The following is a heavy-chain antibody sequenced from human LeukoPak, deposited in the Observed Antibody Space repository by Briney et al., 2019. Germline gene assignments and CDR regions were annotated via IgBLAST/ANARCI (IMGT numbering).Heavy chain of an antibody. CDR1: GGSFSGYY. CDR3: ARAPLYSSGWYRSNNWFDP. J-gene: IGHJ5*02. Sequence: TSETLSLTCAVYGGSFSGYYWSWIRQPPGKGLEWIGEINHSGSTNYNPSLKSRVTISVDTSKNQFSLKLSSVTAADTAVYYCARAPLYSSGWYRSNNWFDPWGQGTLVTVSS. D-gene: IGHD6-19*01. V-gene: IGHV4-34*01. CDR2: INHSGST.